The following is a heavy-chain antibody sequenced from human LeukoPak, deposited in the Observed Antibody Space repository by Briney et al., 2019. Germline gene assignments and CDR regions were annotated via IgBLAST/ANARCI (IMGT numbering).Heavy chain of an antibody. Sequence: GGSLRLSCAASGFTFSIYAMSWVRQAPGKGLEWVSAISGSGGSKYYADSVKGRFTISRDNSKNTLYLQMNSLRAEDTAVYYCAKERGHVLRFLEWLGYFDYWGQGTLVTVSS. J-gene: IGHJ4*02. CDR1: GFTFSIYA. D-gene: IGHD3-3*01. CDR2: ISGSGGSK. CDR3: AKERGHVLRFLEWLGYFDY. V-gene: IGHV3-23*01.